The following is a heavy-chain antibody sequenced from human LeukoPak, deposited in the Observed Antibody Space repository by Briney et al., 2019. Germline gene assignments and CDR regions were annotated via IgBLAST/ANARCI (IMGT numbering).Heavy chain of an antibody. V-gene: IGHV4-39*07. Sequence: SETLSLTCTVSGGSISSSSYYWGWIRQPPGKGLEWIGSIYYSGSTYYNPSLKSRVTISVDTSKNQFSLKLSSVTAADTAIYYCAKSFSETERATITAYWGQGTLVTVSS. D-gene: IGHD5-24*01. CDR1: GGSISSSSYY. CDR3: AKSFSETERATITAY. J-gene: IGHJ4*02. CDR2: IYYSGST.